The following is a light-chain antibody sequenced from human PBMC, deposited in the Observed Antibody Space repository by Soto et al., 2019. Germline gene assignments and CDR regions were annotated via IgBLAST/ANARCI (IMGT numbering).Light chain of an antibody. CDR3: QQSNSSPPT. J-gene: IGKJ4*01. CDR2: AAS. CDR1: QSITNY. Sequence: DIQMTQSSSALSASVGDGVTITCRASQSITNYLNLYQHKPGQAPNLLIYAASTLQAGVPSRFRGSGSGTDFTLTISSLQPEDFATYFCQQSNSSPPTFGGGTKVDI. V-gene: IGKV1-39*01.